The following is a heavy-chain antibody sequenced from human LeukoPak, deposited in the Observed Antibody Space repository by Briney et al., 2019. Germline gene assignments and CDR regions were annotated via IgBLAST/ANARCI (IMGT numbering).Heavy chain of an antibody. CDR1: GGTFSSYA. CDR2: IIPIFGTA. CDR3: ARIYDSSGYYHPHLDC. D-gene: IGHD3-22*01. J-gene: IGHJ4*02. Sequence: GASVKVSCKASGGTFSSYAISWVRQAPGQGLEWMGGIIPIFGTANHAQKFQGRVTITTDESTSTAYMELSSLRSEDTAVYYCARIYDSSGYYHPHLDCWGQGTLVTVSS. V-gene: IGHV1-69*05.